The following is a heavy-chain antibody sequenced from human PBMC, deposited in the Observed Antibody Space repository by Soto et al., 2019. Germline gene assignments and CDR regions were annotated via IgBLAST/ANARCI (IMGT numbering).Heavy chain of an antibody. J-gene: IGHJ5*02. CDR1: GFTFSSYA. V-gene: IGHV3-30-3*01. CDR2: ISYDGSNK. Sequence: GGSLRLSCAASGFTFSSYAMHWVRQAPGKGLEWVAVISYDGSNKYYADSVKGRFTISRDNSKNTLYLQMNSLRAEDTAVYYCARAHNWNDVDWFDPWGQGTLGTVPQ. D-gene: IGHD1-1*01. CDR3: ARAHNWNDVDWFDP.